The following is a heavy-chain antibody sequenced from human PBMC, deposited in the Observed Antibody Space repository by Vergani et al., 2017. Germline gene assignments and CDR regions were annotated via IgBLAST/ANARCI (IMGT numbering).Heavy chain of an antibody. V-gene: IGHV3-30*02. Sequence: QVQLVESGGGVVQRWGSLRLSCETSGFTLSNYDMQWIRQGPGKGLEFVAFIQFDGSNQYYADSVKGRFTLSRDFSKNTLYLQMNSLRTDDTATYYCAKHFRGWGIDYWGQGTQVIVSS. CDR3: AKHFRGWGIDY. D-gene: IGHD3-16*01. J-gene: IGHJ4*02. CDR2: IQFDGSNQ. CDR1: GFTLSNYD.